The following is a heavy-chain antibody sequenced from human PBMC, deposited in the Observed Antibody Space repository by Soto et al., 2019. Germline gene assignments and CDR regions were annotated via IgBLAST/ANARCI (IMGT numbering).Heavy chain of an antibody. Sequence: ASVKASCKASGYTFTSYSMYWVHQAPGQRLEWMGWINAGNGNTKYSQKFQGRVTITRDTSASTAYMELSSLRSEDTAVYYCAREFLYDSSGYGYWGQGTLVTVSS. D-gene: IGHD3-22*01. CDR1: GYTFTSYS. CDR3: AREFLYDSSGYGY. J-gene: IGHJ4*02. CDR2: INAGNGNT. V-gene: IGHV1-3*01.